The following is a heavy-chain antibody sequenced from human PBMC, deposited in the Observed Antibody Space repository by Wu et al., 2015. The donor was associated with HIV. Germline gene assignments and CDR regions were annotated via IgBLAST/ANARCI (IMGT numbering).Heavy chain of an antibody. Sequence: QVQLVQSGAEVKKPGASVNVSCKASGYTFTGYFIHWVRQAPGQGLEWMGWINPYSGGTNYAQKLQGRVTMTTDTSTSTAYMELRSLRSDDTAVYYCAREMSDYSYYYMDVWGQRDHGHRLL. CDR1: GYTFTGYF. V-gene: IGHV1-2*02. D-gene: IGHD3-3*01. CDR3: AREMSDYSYYYMDV. J-gene: IGHJ6*03. CDR2: INPYSGGT.